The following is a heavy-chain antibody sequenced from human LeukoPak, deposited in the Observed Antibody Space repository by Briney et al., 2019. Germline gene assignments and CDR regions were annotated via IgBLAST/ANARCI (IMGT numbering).Heavy chain of an antibody. D-gene: IGHD6-13*01. J-gene: IGHJ4*02. CDR1: GFTFSGSA. CDR3: TRHGAAGKVDY. CDR2: IRSKANSYAT. V-gene: IGHV3-73*01. Sequence: GGSLKLSCAASGFTFSGSAMHWVRQASGKGLEWVGRIRSKANSYATAYAASVKGRFTISRDDSKNTAYLQMNSLKTEDTAVYYCTRHGAAGKVDYWGQGTLVTVSS.